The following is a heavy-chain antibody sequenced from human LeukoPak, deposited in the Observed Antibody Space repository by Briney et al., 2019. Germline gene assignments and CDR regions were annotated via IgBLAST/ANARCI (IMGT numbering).Heavy chain of an antibody. V-gene: IGHV4-59*12. Sequence: PSETLSLTCSVSGDSISNYYWSWIRQPPGKGLEWIGYVYHSENTYYNPSLKSRVTISVDRSKNQFSLKLNSVTAADTAVYYCARDRAGSTFDFDYWGQGTLVTVSS. D-gene: IGHD1-1*01. J-gene: IGHJ4*02. CDR2: VYHSENT. CDR3: ARDRAGSTFDFDY. CDR1: GDSISNYY.